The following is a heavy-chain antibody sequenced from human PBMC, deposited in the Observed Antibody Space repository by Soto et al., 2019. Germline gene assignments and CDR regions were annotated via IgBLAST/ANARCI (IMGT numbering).Heavy chain of an antibody. V-gene: IGHV1-18*01. CDR1: AYSFTSYG. CDR3: ARGWWEPQRYYGMDV. CDR2: ISAYNGNT. Sequence: QVQLVQSGAEVKKPGASVKVSCKASAYSFTSYGISWVRQAPIQGLEWMGWISAYNGNTNYAQKLQGRVTMTTDTSTSTAYMELRSLRSDDTAACYCARGWWEPQRYYGMDVWGQGTTVTVSS. J-gene: IGHJ6*02. D-gene: IGHD1-26*01.